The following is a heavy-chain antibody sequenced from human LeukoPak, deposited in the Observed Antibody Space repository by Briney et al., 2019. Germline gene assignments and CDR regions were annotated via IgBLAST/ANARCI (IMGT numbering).Heavy chain of an antibody. CDR3: AKRDYYDSSGYYYPNFDY. CDR1: GFTFSDYY. J-gene: IGHJ4*02. Sequence: GGSLRLSCAASGFTFSDYYMSWIRQAPGKGLEWVSYISSSGSTIYYADSVKGRFTISRDNAKNSLYLQMNSLRAEDTAVYYCAKRDYYDSSGYYYPNFDYWGQGTLVTVSS. D-gene: IGHD3-22*01. CDR2: ISSSGSTI. V-gene: IGHV3-11*04.